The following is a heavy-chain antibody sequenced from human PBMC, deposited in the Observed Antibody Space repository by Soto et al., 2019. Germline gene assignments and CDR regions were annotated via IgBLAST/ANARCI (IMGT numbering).Heavy chain of an antibody. CDR2: ISNDGSKE. Sequence: QVRLVESGGGVVLPGRSLRLSCAASGFTFSSYGMHWVRQAPGKGLEWVAVISNDGSKEYYAASVKGRFTISRDNSKNMLFLQMNSLRAEDTAVYYCADPGSTDLDVWGQGTTVTVSS. CDR1: GFTFSSYG. J-gene: IGHJ6*02. V-gene: IGHV3-30*03. D-gene: IGHD3-10*01. CDR3: ADPGSTDLDV.